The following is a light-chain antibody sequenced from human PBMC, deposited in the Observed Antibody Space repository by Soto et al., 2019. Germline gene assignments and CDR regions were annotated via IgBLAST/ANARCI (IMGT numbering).Light chain of an antibody. CDR3: RSYTFTITYV. V-gene: IGLV2-14*01. CDR2: EVS. CDR1: SSDVGGYNY. Sequence: YPRPQPASVGGAPRQPITMYCTRTSSDVGGYNYVSWYQQTPGKAPKLMIYEVSDRPSGVSNRFSGSKSGNTASLTISGLQAEDEADYCCRSYTFTITYVFGTGTKITVL. J-gene: IGLJ1*01.